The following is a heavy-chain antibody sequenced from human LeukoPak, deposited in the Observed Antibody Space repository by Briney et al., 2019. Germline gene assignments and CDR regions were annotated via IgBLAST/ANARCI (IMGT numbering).Heavy chain of an antibody. CDR2: LYYSGST. CDR1: GGSISSYY. V-gene: IGHV4-59*01. CDR3: ARGATIFGYMDV. Sequence: SETLSLTCTVSGGSISSYYWSWIRQPPGKGLEWIGFLYYSGSTNYNPSLKSRVTISVDTSKNQFSLKLSSVTAADTAVYYCARGATIFGYMDVWGKGTTVTVSS. D-gene: IGHD3-3*01. J-gene: IGHJ6*03.